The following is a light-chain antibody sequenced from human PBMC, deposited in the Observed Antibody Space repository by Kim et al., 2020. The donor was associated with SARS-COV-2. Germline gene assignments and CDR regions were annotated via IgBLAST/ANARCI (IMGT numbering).Light chain of an antibody. CDR3: QQYYSTRYS. CDR1: QSVLYSSNNKNY. J-gene: IGKJ2*03. V-gene: IGKV4-1*01. CDR2: WAS. Sequence: DIVMTQSPDSLAVSLGERATINCKSSQSVLYSSNNKNYLAWYQQKPGQPPKLLIYWASTRESGVPDRFSGSGSGTDFTLTISSLQAEDVAVYYCQQYYSTRYSFGQVTKLEI.